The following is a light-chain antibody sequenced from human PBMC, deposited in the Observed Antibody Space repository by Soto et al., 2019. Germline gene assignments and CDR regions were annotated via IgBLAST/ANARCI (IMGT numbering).Light chain of an antibody. CDR3: QQYNSYWT. Sequence: IRVSQSPSTLSAYVGDRVTITFRASQSISSWLAWYQQKPGKGPKLLIYDASSLESGVPSRFSGSGSGTEFTLTISSLQPDDFATYYCQQYNSYWTFAQGTKV. CDR2: DAS. V-gene: IGKV1-5*01. J-gene: IGKJ1*01. CDR1: QSISSW.